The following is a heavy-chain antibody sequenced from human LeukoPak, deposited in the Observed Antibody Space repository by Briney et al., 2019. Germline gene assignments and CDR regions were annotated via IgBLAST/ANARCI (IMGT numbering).Heavy chain of an antibody. CDR2: IYTSGST. D-gene: IGHD3-16*02. Sequence: SETLSLTCTVSGGSISSYYWSWIRQPAGKGLEWIGRIYTSGSTNYNPSLKSRVTMSVDTSKNQFSLELSSVTAADTAVYYCARLYDYVWGSYRHNWFDPWGQGTLVTVSS. J-gene: IGHJ5*02. CDR1: GGSISSYY. V-gene: IGHV4-4*07. CDR3: ARLYDYVWGSYRHNWFDP.